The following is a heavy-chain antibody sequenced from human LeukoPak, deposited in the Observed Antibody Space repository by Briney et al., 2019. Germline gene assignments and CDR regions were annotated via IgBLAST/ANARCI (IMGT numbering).Heavy chain of an antibody. CDR1: GFTFSSYW. CDR3: AKGGEWLVSSAFYYYYMDV. D-gene: IGHD6-19*01. CDR2: INSDGSST. J-gene: IGHJ6*03. V-gene: IGHV3-74*01. Sequence: GGSLRLSCAASGFTFSSYWMHWVRQAPGKGLVWVSRINSDGSSTSYADSVKGRFTISRDNAKNTLYLQMNSLRAEDTAVYYCAKGGEWLVSSAFYYYYMDVWGKGTTVTISS.